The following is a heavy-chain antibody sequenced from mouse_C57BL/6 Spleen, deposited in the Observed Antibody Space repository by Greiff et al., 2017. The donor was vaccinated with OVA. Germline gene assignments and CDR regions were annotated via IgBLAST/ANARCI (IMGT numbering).Heavy chain of an antibody. D-gene: IGHD1-1*01. V-gene: IGHV1-69*01. Sequence: VQLQQPGAELVMPGASVKLSCKASGYTFTSYWMHWVKQRPGQGLEWIGEIDPSDSYTNYNQKFKGKSTLTVDKSSSTAYMQLSSLTSEDSAVYYGARGGYGRSWGDLDVWGTGTTVTVSS. J-gene: IGHJ1*03. CDR2: IDPSDSYT. CDR1: GYTFTSYW. CDR3: ARGGYGRSWGDLDV.